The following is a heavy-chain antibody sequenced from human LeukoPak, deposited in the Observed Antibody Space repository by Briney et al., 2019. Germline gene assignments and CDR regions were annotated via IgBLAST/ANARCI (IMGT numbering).Heavy chain of an antibody. CDR3: AREGRLMSDTTVHP. J-gene: IGHJ5*02. D-gene: IGHD2/OR15-2a*01. CDR1: GYTFTNYA. CDR2: VSAYSGNT. Sequence: ASVKVSCKASGYTFTNYAVCWLRQAPGQTLEWMGWVSAYSGNTNYAQNFHDRLTMTTDTSTSTAYMELRSLTSEDTAVYYCAREGRLMSDTTVHPWGQGTLVTVSP. V-gene: IGHV1-18*01.